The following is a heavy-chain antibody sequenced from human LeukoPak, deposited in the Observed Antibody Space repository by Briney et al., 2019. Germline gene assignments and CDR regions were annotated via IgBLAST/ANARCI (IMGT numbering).Heavy chain of an antibody. CDR3: ARHIVVYYDSSGYYLDDAFDI. CDR2: TSYSWST. V-gene: IGHV4-59*08. Sequence: SETLSLTCTDSGGSISSYYWSLLRQPPATGLDWIGYTSYSWSTNYNPSLKSRVTISVDTSKNQFSLKLSSVTAADTAVYYCARHIVVYYDSSGYYLDDAFDIWGQGTMVTVSS. J-gene: IGHJ3*02. CDR1: GGSISSYY. D-gene: IGHD3-22*01.